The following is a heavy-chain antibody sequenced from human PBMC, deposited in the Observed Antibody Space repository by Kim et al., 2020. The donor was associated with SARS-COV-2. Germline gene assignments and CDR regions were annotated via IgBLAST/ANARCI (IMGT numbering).Heavy chain of an antibody. CDR3: AKDSGYYDSSGYWYYFDY. Sequence: GGSLRLSCAASGFTFSSYAMHWVRQAPGKGLEWVAVIWYDGSNKYYADSVKGRFTISRDNSKNTLYLQMNSLRAEDTAVYYCAKDSGYYDSSGYWYYFDYWGQGTLVTVSS. CDR2: IWYDGSNK. CDR1: GFTFSSYA. V-gene: IGHV3-33*06. D-gene: IGHD3-22*01. J-gene: IGHJ4*02.